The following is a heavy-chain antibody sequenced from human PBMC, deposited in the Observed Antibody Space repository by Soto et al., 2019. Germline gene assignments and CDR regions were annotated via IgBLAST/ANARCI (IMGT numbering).Heavy chain of an antibody. CDR2: IYYSGST. V-gene: IGHV4-39*01. Sequence: SETLSLTCTVSGGSISSSSYYWGWIRQPPGKGLEWIGSIYYSGSTYYNPSLKSRVTISVDTSKNQFSLKLSSVTAADTAVYYCARSKVLRYFDWLSPWFDPWGQGTLVPVSS. D-gene: IGHD3-9*01. CDR1: GGSISSSSYY. J-gene: IGHJ5*02. CDR3: ARSKVLRYFDWLSPWFDP.